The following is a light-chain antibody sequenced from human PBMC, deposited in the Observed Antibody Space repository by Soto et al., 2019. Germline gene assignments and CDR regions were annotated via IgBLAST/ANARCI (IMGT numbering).Light chain of an antibody. J-gene: IGKJ5*01. CDR2: GAS. CDR3: QQYNSWPPIT. CDR1: QSVRTK. Sequence: EIVMTQSPGTLSVSPGEGATLFCRASQSVRTKLAWYQQRAGQAPRLLMYGASTRATGIPDRFSGSGSGTEFTLTIGSLQAEDFAVYYCQQYNSWPPITFGQGTRLEIK. V-gene: IGKV3-15*01.